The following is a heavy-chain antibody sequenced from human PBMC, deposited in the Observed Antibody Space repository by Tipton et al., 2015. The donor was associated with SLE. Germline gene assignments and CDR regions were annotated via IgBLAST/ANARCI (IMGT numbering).Heavy chain of an antibody. J-gene: IGHJ6*02. V-gene: IGHV3-64*02. D-gene: IGHD6-19*01. CDR1: GLTFSIYA. CDR3: VGDRGSGWSRDYNYGMDV. Sequence: SLRLSCAVSGLTFSIYAMLWVRQAPGKGLEYVSSMSGIVGSSFHADSVKGRFTISRDNSKNTLYLLMGGLRLEDTAVYYCVGDRGSGWSRDYNYGMDVWGQGTTVIFSS. CDR2: MSGIVGSS.